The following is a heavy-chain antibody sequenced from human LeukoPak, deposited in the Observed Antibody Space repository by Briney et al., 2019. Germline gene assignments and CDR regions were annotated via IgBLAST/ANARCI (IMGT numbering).Heavy chain of an antibody. J-gene: IGHJ6*02. CDR1: GFTFSSYG. Sequence: GGSLRLSCAASGFTFSSYGMHWVRQAPGKGLEWVAVIWSDGSSKHYGDSVKGRFTISRDNSKNTLCLQMNSLRAEDTAVYHCARGQSPSYYDMDVWGQGTTVTVSS. CDR2: IWSDGSSK. D-gene: IGHD6-19*01. V-gene: IGHV3-33*01. CDR3: ARGQSPSYYDMDV.